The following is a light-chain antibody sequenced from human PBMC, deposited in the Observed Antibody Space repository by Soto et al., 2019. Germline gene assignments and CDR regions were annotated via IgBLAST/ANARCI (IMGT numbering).Light chain of an antibody. J-gene: IGLJ1*01. CDR3: TSYTSISLYV. Sequence: QSVLTQPASVFGSPGQSITISCTGTSSDVGGYNYVSWYQQHPGKAPKLMIYEVSNRPSGASNRFSGSKSGNTASLTISGLQAVDEADYYCTSYTSISLYVFGTGTKVTVL. V-gene: IGLV2-14*01. CDR1: SSDVGGYNY. CDR2: EVS.